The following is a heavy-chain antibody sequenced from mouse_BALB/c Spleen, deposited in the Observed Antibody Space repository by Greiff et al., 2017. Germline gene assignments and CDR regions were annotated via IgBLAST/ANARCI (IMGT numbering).Heavy chain of an antibody. V-gene: IGHV5-12-1*01. CDR2: ISSGGGST. D-gene: IGHD1-1*01. J-gene: IGHJ2*01. Sequence: EVKLVESGGGLVKPGGSLKLSCAASGFAFSSYDMSWVRQTPEKRLEWVAYISSGGGSTYYPDTVKGRFTISRDNAKNTLYLQMSSLKSEDTAMYYCARHAHYYGSSPYYFDYWGQGTTLTVSS. CDR3: ARHAHYYGSSPYYFDY. CDR1: GFAFSSYD.